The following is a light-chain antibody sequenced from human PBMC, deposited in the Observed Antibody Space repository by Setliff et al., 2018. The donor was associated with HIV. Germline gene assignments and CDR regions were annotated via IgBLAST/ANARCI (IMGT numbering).Light chain of an antibody. CDR3: CSYSSSSTLYV. Sequence: QSVLTQHAYVSGSPGTSITISCTGTNSDIGAYNYVSWYKQYPGKAPKLMIYDVSNRPSGVANRFSGSKSGNTASLTISGLQAEDEADYYCCSYSSSSTLYVFGTGTKVTVL. CDR2: DVS. V-gene: IGLV2-14*03. CDR1: NSDIGAYNY. J-gene: IGLJ1*01.